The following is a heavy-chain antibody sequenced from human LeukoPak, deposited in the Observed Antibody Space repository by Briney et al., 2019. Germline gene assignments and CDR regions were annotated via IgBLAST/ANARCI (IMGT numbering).Heavy chain of an antibody. CDR1: GFTFSSYW. CDR2: IKQDGSEK. Sequence: PGGSLRLSCAASGFTFSSYWMSWVRQAPGKGLEWVANIKQDGSEKYYVDSVKGRFTISRDNAKNSLYLQMNSLRAEDTAVYYCAKEKYSSSSEGFDYWGQGTLVTVSS. D-gene: IGHD6-6*01. CDR3: AKEKYSSSSEGFDY. J-gene: IGHJ4*02. V-gene: IGHV3-7*01.